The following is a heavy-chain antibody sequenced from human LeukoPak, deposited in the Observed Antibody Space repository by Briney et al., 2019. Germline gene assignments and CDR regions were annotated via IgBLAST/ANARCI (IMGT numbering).Heavy chain of an antibody. CDR3: ARDTRNWADY. V-gene: IGHV3-48*02. CDR2: IAGGSTTI. J-gene: IGHJ4*02. CDR1: GFTLNNYP. D-gene: IGHD2/OR15-2a*01. Sequence: AGGSLRISCAASGFTLNNYPMSWVRQAPGKGLEWVSYIAGGSTTIYYADSVKGRFTVSREDAKNSLYLQMNSLRDEDTSVYYCARDTRNWADYWGRGTLVTVSS.